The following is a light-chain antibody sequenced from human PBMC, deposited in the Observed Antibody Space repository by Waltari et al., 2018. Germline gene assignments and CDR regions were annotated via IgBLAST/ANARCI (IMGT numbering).Light chain of an antibody. CDR1: QSISY. V-gene: IGKV1-39*01. Sequence: DIQMTQSPSSLSASVGDRVTITRRASQSISYLNWYQQKPGKAPKLLIYAASSLQSGVPLRFSGSGSGTDFTLTISSLQPEDFAAYYCQQSSSTPQTFGGGTKVEVK. J-gene: IGKJ4*01. CDR3: QQSSSTPQT. CDR2: AAS.